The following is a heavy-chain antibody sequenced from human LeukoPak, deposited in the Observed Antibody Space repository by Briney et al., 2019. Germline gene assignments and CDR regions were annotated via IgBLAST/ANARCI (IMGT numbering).Heavy chain of an antibody. V-gene: IGHV1-46*01. D-gene: IGHD6-6*01. J-gene: IGHJ4*02. CDR2: INPSGDST. CDR3: ARAGLYSSSSALAADY. Sequence: ASVKVSXKASGYTFTSYYMHWVRQAPGQGLEWMGIINPSGDSTSYAQKFQGRVTMTRDTSTSTVYMELSSLRSEDTAVYYCARAGLYSSSSALAADYWGQGTLVTVSS. CDR1: GYTFTSYY.